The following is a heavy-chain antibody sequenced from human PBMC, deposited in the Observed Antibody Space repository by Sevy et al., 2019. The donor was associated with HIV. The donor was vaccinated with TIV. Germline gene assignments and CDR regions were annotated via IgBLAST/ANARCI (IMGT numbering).Heavy chain of an antibody. J-gene: IGHJ6*02. D-gene: IGHD6-13*01. V-gene: IGHV3-74*01. CDR3: ARVSGDSSSWYPNYYYYGMDV. Sequence: GGSLRLSCAASGFTFSSYWMHWVRQAPGKGLVWVSRINSDGSSTSYADSVKGRFTISRDNAKNTLYLQMNSLRAEDTAVYYCARVSGDSSSWYPNYYYYGMDVWGQWTAVTVSS. CDR1: GFTFSSYW. CDR2: INSDGSST.